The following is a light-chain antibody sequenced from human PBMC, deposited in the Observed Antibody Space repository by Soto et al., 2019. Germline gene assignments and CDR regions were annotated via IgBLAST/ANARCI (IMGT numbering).Light chain of an antibody. V-gene: IGKV3-11*01. Sequence: EIVLTRSPATLSLSPGERATLSCRASQSVSSYLAWYQQKPGQAPRLLIYDASNRATGIPARFSGSGSGTDFTLTISSLEPEDFAVYYCQQRSNWSPFTFGPGTKVDIK. J-gene: IGKJ3*01. CDR3: QQRSNWSPFT. CDR1: QSVSSY. CDR2: DAS.